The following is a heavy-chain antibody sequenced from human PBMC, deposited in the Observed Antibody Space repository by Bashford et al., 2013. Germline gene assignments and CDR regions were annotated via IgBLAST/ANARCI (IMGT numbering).Heavy chain of an antibody. CDR2: IYYSGST. CDR1: GGSVSSGSYY. J-gene: IGHJ6*02. CDR3: ARERLGLGAYSIPYYYGMDV. Sequence: SETLSLTCTVSGGSVSSGSYYWSWIRQPPGKGLEWIGYIYYSGSTNYNPSLKSRVTISVDTSKNQFSLKLSSVTAADTAVYYCARERLGLGAYSIPYYYGMDVWGRRDRRSPSP. V-gene: IGHV4-61*01. D-gene: IGHD3-3*02.